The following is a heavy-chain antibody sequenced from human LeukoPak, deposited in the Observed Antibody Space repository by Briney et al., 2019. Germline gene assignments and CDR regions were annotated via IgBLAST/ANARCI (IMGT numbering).Heavy chain of an antibody. CDR2: ISYDGSNK. J-gene: IGHJ4*02. V-gene: IGHV3-30-3*01. CDR1: GFTFSSYW. D-gene: IGHD2-21*02. CDR3: ATNPRNCGGDCYPFDY. Sequence: GGSLRLSCAASGFTFSSYWMSWVRQAPGKGLEWVAVISYDGSNKYYADSVKGRFTISRDNSKNTLYLQMNSLRAEDTAVYYCATNPRNCGGDCYPFDYWGQGTLVTVSS.